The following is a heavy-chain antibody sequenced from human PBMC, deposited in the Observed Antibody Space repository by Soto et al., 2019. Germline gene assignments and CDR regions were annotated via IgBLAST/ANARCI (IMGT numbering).Heavy chain of an antibody. Sequence: QVQLVQSGAEVKKPGASVKVSCKASGYTFTSYYMHWVRQAPGQGLEWMGIINPSGGSTSYAQKFQGRVTMTRDTSTSTVCMELSSLRSEDTAVYYCARSGNLNWFDPWGQGTLVTVSS. CDR3: ARSGNLNWFDP. J-gene: IGHJ5*02. CDR2: INPSGGST. V-gene: IGHV1-46*01. CDR1: GYTFTSYY. D-gene: IGHD3-10*01.